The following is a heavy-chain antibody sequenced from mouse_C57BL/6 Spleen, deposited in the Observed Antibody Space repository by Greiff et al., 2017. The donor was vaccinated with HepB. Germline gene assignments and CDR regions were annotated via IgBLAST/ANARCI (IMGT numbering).Heavy chain of an antibody. J-gene: IGHJ3*01. Sequence: EVHLVESGGGLVKPGGSLKLSCAASGFTFSSYTMSWVRQTPEKRLEWVATISGGGGNTYYPDSVKGRFTISRDNAKNTLYLQMSSLRSEDTALYYCARHGGYGNYACFAYWGQGTLVTVSA. CDR3: ARHGGYGNYACFAY. V-gene: IGHV5-9*01. CDR1: GFTFSSYT. D-gene: IGHD2-1*01. CDR2: ISGGGGNT.